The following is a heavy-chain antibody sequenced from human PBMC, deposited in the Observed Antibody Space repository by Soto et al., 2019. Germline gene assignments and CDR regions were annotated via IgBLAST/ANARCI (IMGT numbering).Heavy chain of an antibody. J-gene: IGHJ6*02. D-gene: IGHD3-3*01. CDR3: ARAWKIEKFGVISMSQGLDV. CDR2: SSNRDRST. CDR1: GFIFSDYY. Sequence: QVQLVESGGGLVKPGGSLRLSCAASGFIFSDYYMTWIRQAPGKGLEWLSCSSNRDRSTYYADSVKDRFVVSKDNAKNLVYLQMNSLRAEDTAVYFCARAWKIEKFGVISMSQGLDVWGQGPTVTVSS. V-gene: IGHV3-11*01.